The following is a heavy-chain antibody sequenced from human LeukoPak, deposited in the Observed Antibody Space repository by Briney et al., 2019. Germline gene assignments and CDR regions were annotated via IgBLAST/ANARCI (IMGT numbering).Heavy chain of an antibody. CDR3: ARHSPVGATLIDY. CDR2: IYPGDSDT. J-gene: IGHJ4*02. D-gene: IGHD1-26*01. V-gene: IGHV5-51*01. Sequence: GESLKISCKGSGYSFTSYLIGRVRQMPGKGLEWMGIIYPGDSDTRYSPSFQGQVTISADKSISTAYLQWSSLKASDTAMYYCARHSPVGATLIDYWGQGTLVTVSS. CDR1: GYSFTSYL.